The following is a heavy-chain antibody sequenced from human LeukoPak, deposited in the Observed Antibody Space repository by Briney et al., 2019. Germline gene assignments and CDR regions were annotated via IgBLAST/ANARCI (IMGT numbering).Heavy chain of an antibody. CDR3: APIGYGYFDP. CDR2: ISTDGTTT. J-gene: IGHJ5*02. V-gene: IGHV3-74*01. CDR1: GVTFSNYW. Sequence: AGGSLRLSCVVSGVTFSNYWMHWVRQAPGKGLVWVSRISTDGTTTNYADSVKGRFTISRDNAKNTLYLQMNSLRVEDGAVYYCAPIGYGYFDPWAREPWSPSPQ. D-gene: IGHD5-18*01.